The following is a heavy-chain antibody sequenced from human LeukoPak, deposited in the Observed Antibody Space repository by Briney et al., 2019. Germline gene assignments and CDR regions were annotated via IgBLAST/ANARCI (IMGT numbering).Heavy chain of an antibody. Sequence: GGSLRLSCAASGFTFSSYAMSWVRQAPGKGLEWVSAISGGGGSTYYADSVKGRFTISRDNFKNTLYLQMNSLRAEDTAVYSCAKRGWSSWFDPWGQGTLVTVSS. J-gene: IGHJ5*02. V-gene: IGHV3-23*01. CDR2: ISGGGGST. CDR3: AKRGWSSWFDP. CDR1: GFTFSSYA. D-gene: IGHD6-19*01.